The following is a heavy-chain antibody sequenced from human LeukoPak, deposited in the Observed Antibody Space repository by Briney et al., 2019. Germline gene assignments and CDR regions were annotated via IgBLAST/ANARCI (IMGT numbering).Heavy chain of an antibody. Sequence: SETLSLTCAVSGGSISSGGYSWSWIRQPPGKGLEWIGNFYYSGYTNYNPSLKSRVTISIDASKNQFSLKLSSVTAADTAVYYCANARQWLAFDYWGQGTLVTVSS. V-gene: IGHV4-61*08. J-gene: IGHJ4*01. CDR2: FYYSGYT. D-gene: IGHD6-19*01. CDR1: GGSISSGGYS. CDR3: ANARQWLAFDY.